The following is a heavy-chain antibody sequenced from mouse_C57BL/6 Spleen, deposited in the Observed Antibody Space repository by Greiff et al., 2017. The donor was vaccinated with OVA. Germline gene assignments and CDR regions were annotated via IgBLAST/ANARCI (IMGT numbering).Heavy chain of an antibody. D-gene: IGHD1-1*01. J-gene: IGHJ4*01. CDR2: ISSGGSYT. CDR1: GFTFSSYG. CDR3: ARTVVARMDY. Sequence: EVHLVESGGDLVKPGGSLKLSCAASGFTFSSYGMSWVRQTPDKRLEWVATISSGGSYTYYPDSVKGRFTISRDNAKNTLYLQMSSLKSEDTAMYYCARTVVARMDYWGQGTSVTVSS. V-gene: IGHV5-6*01.